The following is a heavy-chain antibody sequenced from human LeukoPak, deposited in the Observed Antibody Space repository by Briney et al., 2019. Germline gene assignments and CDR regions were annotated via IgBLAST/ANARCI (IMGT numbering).Heavy chain of an antibody. CDR1: GFTFSSYG. Sequence: PGGSLRLSCAASGFTFSSYGMSWVRQAPGKGLEWVSSISDSGGTTSYADYVKGRFTISRDNSKKTLYLQMNSLRAEDTAVYYCAKIGGPAYWGQGTLVTVSS. CDR3: AKIGGPAY. J-gene: IGHJ4*02. V-gene: IGHV3-23*01. CDR2: ISDSGGTT. D-gene: IGHD3-10*01.